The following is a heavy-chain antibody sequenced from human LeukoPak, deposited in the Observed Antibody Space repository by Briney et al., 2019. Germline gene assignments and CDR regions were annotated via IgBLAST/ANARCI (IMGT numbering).Heavy chain of an antibody. CDR1: GFNFSDFY. D-gene: IGHD2-2*01. CDR2: ISLSGSTI. V-gene: IGHV3-11*01. CDR3: AREASCSSTTCYFDY. J-gene: IGHJ4*02. Sequence: SGGSLRLSCAAYGFNFSDFYMSWIRQAPGKGLEWLSSISLSGSTITYAASVKGRVTVSRDNAKNSVVLHILSLRADDTAVYYCAREASCSSTTCYFDYWGQGTLVTVSS.